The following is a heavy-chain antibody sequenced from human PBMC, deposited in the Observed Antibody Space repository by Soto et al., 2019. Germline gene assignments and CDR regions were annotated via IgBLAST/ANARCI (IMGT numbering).Heavy chain of an antibody. CDR1: GYTFTSYG. J-gene: IGHJ5*02. CDR2: INAANGDT. V-gene: IGHV1-3*01. Sequence: EASVKVSFKASGYTFTSYGIHWVRQAPGQRLEWMGWINAANGDTKYSPKFQGRVTITRDTSASTAYMELSSLRSEDTAVYYCVRRHVSATGIDWFDPWGQGTLVTVSS. CDR3: VRRHVSATGIDWFDP. D-gene: IGHD6-13*01.